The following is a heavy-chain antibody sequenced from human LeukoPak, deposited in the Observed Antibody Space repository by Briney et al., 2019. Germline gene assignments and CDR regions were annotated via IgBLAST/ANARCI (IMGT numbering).Heavy chain of an antibody. D-gene: IGHD2-15*01. V-gene: IGHV4-39*01. Sequence: PSETLSLTCTVSGGSISSSSYYWGWIRQPPGKGLEWIGEINHSGSTNYNPSLKSRVTISVDTSKNQFSLKLSSVTAADTAVYYCARGRAGYCSGGSCYSSDYYYYYMDVWGKGTTVTISS. CDR2: INHSGST. CDR1: GGSISSSSYY. J-gene: IGHJ6*03. CDR3: ARGRAGYCSGGSCYSSDYYYYYMDV.